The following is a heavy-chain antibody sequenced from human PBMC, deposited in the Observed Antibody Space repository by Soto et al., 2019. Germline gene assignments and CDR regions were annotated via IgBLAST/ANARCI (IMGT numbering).Heavy chain of an antibody. V-gene: IGHV1-3*01. CDR2: INAGNGNT. CDR3: AGGYYTHYYYYYDMDV. CDR1: GYTFTSYA. D-gene: IGHD3-3*01. Sequence: QVQLVQSGAEVKKPGASVKVSCKASGYTFTSYAMHWVRQAPGQRLEWMGWINAGNGNTKYSQKFQGRVTITRDTSASTAYMELSSLRSEDTAVYYCAGGYYTHYYYYYDMDVWGKGTTVTVSS. J-gene: IGHJ6*03.